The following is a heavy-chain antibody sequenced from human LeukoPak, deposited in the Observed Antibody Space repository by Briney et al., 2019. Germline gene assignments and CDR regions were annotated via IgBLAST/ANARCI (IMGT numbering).Heavy chain of an antibody. D-gene: IGHD3-10*02. CDR2: IHKSGSTI. J-gene: IGHJ6*04. CDR1: GFTFSSCS. V-gene: IGHV3-48*04. Sequence: GGSLRLSCAASGFTFSSCSMNWVRQAPGKGLEWVAYIHKSGSTIYYADSVKGRFTISRDNAKNSLYLQMNSLRAEDTAVYYCAELGITMIGGVWGKGTTVTISS. CDR3: AELGITMIGGV.